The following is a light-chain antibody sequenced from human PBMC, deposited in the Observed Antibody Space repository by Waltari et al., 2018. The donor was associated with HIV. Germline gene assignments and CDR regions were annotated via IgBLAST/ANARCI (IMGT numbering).Light chain of an antibody. CDR2: DNN. CDR3: ATWDSGLSAVV. CDR1: SSNIGYNY. V-gene: IGLV1-51*01. Sequence: QSVLTQPPSVSATPGQKVTISCSGSSSNIGYNYVFWYQQLPGTAPKLLIYDNNKRPAGIPDRSSCSKSGTTATLSITGLQTGDEADYYCATWDSGLSAVVFGGGTKLTVL. J-gene: IGLJ2*01.